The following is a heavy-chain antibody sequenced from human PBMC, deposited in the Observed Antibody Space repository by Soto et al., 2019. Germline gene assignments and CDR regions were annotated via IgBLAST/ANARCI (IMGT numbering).Heavy chain of an antibody. V-gene: IGHV4-4*07. CDR2: IDTSGST. CDR1: GGSISNYY. J-gene: IGHJ4*02. CDR3: ARGGQDFWSGPFDY. Sequence: QGQLQESGPGLVKPSETLSLTCTVSGGSISNYYCNWIRQPAGKGLEWIGRIDTSGSTNYNPSLKSRVTMSVDTSKQEFSLKLCSVTAADTALYYCARGGQDFWSGPFDYWGRGALVTVSS. D-gene: IGHD3-3*01.